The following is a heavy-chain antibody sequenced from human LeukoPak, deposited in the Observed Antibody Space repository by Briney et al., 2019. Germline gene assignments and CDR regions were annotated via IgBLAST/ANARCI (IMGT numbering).Heavy chain of an antibody. Sequence: GGSLRLSCAASGFTFSSYGMHLVRQAPGRGLEWVAVIWYDGSDKYYADSVKGRFTISRDNSKNTLYLQMNSLRAEDTAVYYCARSSNPFGSGSYGFLGMDVWGQGTTVTASS. V-gene: IGHV3-33*01. J-gene: IGHJ6*02. D-gene: IGHD3-10*01. CDR1: GFTFSSYG. CDR3: ARSSNPFGSGSYGFLGMDV. CDR2: IWYDGSDK.